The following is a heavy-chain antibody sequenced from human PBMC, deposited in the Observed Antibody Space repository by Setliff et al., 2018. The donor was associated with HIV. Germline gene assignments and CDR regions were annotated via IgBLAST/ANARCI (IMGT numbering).Heavy chain of an antibody. J-gene: IGHJ4*02. CDR3: ARTLPQYTNLFDY. D-gene: IGHD5-18*01. V-gene: IGHV1-2*02. CDR1: GYTFTNYY. Sequence: ASVKVSCKASGYTFTNYYMHWVRQAPGQGLEWMGWINPNSGGTNYAQKFQGRVTMTRDTSISTAYMELSRLRSDDTAVYYCARTLPQYTNLFDYWGQGTLVTVS. CDR2: INPNSGGT.